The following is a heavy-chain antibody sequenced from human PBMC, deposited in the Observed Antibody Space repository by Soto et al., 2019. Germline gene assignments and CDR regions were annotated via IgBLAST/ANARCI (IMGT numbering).Heavy chain of an antibody. D-gene: IGHD3-22*01. V-gene: IGHV1-69*13. CDR2: IIPIFGTA. J-gene: IGHJ4*02. CDR3: ARVVDYYDSSGYHTPFRY. CDR1: GGTFSSYA. Sequence: SVKVSCKASGGTFSSYAISWVRQAPGQGLEWMGGIIPIFGTANYAQKFQGRVTITADESTSTAYMELSSLRSEDTAVYYCARVVDYYDSSGYHTPFRYWGQGTLVTVSS.